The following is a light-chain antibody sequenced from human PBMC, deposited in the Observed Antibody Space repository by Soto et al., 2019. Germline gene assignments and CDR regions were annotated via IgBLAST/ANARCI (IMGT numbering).Light chain of an antibody. CDR1: QTVTNNY. J-gene: IGKJ4*01. Sequence: EIVLTQSPGTLSLSPGERATLSCRASQTVTNNYLAWYQQKPGQAPRLLIYDASRRATGIPDRFSGSGSGTDFTLTISRLGPEDFAVYYCHQCSYSPLTFGGGTKVEI. CDR2: DAS. V-gene: IGKV3-20*01. CDR3: HQCSYSPLT.